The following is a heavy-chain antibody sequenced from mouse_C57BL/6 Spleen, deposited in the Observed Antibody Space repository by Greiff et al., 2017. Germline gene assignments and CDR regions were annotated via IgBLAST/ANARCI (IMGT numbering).Heavy chain of an antibody. V-gene: IGHV5-6*02. CDR2: ISSGGSYT. D-gene: IGHD1-1*01. J-gene: IGHJ2*01. Sequence: EVMLVESGGDLVKPGGSLKLSCAASGFTFSSYGMSWVRQTPDKRLEWVATISSGGSYTYSPDSVKGRFTISRDNAKNTLYLQMSRLKSEDTAMYYCARRTTVVAHYFDYWGQGTTLTVSS. CDR3: ARRTTVVAHYFDY. CDR1: GFTFSSYG.